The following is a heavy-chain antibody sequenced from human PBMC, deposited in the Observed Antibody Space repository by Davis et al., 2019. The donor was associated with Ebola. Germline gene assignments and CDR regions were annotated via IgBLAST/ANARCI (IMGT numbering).Heavy chain of an antibody. CDR2: IVVGSGNT. J-gene: IGHJ6*02. Sequence: SVKVSCKASGFTFTSSAVQWVRQARGQRLEWIGWIVVGSGNTNYAQKFQERVTITRDMSTSTAYMELSSLRSEDTAVYYCAAGRVTPHPYYYYYGMDVWGQGTTVTVSS. V-gene: IGHV1-58*01. CDR1: GFTFTSSA. CDR3: AAGRVTPHPYYYYYGMDV. D-gene: IGHD2-21*02.